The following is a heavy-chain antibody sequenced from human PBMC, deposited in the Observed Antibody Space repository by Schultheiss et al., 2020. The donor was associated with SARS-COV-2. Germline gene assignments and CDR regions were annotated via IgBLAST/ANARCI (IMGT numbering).Heavy chain of an antibody. CDR1: GYTFTSYG. D-gene: IGHD5-18*01. CDR2: ISAYNGNT. J-gene: IGHJ4*02. Sequence: ASVKVSCKASGYTFTSYGISWVRQAPGQGLEWMGWISAYNGNTNYAQKLQGRVTMNRDTSTSTVYMELSSLRSEDTAVYYCARGDTAMVPPDYWGQGTLVTVSS. V-gene: IGHV1-18*01. CDR3: ARGDTAMVPPDY.